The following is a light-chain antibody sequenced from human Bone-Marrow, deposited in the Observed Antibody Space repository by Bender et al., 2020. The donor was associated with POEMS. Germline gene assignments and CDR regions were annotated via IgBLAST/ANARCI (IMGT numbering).Light chain of an antibody. Sequence: SYELTQPSSVSVSAGQTARIACSGDALPRQFGYWYQQKPGQAPVALIYKDSERPSGIPERLSGSSSGTTVTLTISGVQAEDEADYYYQSADSSGTYRVFGGGTKVTVL. CDR3: QSADSSGTYRV. CDR1: ALPRQF. CDR2: KDS. V-gene: IGLV3-25*03. J-gene: IGLJ3*02.